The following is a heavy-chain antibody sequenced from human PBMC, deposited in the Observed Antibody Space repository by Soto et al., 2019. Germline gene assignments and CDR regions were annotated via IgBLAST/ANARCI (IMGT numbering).Heavy chain of an antibody. CDR3: ARDPYGAYCSSTSCSYGMDV. V-gene: IGHV3-33*01. Sequence: GGSLRLSCAASGFTFSSYGMHWVRQAPGKGLEWVAVIWYDGSNKYYADSVKGRFTISRDNSKNTLYLQMNSLRAEDTAVYYCARDPYGAYCSSTSCSYGMDVWGQGTTVTVSS. CDR1: GFTFSSYG. J-gene: IGHJ6*02. CDR2: IWYDGSNK. D-gene: IGHD2-2*01.